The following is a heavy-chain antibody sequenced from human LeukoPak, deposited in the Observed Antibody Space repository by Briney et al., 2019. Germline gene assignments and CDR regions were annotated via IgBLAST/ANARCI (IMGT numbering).Heavy chain of an antibody. J-gene: IGHJ4*02. Sequence: SETLSLTCTVSGGSISSSSYYWGWIRQPPGKGLEWIGSIYYSGSTNYNPSLKSRVTISVDTSKNQFSLKLSSVTAADTAVYYCAGTVLRYFDWQLDYWGQGTLVTVSS. CDR3: AGTVLRYFDWQLDY. V-gene: IGHV4-39*07. CDR1: GGSISSSSYY. D-gene: IGHD3-9*01. CDR2: IYYSGST.